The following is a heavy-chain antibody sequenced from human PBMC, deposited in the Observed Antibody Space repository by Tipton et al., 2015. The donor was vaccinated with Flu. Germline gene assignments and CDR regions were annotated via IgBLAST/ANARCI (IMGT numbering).Heavy chain of an antibody. J-gene: IGHJ4*02. CDR1: GFTFSSYA. D-gene: IGHD6-19*01. CDR2: FSIRGGAT. Sequence: SLRLSCAASGFTFSSYAMSWVRQAPGKGLEWISGFSIRGGATFFADSVKGRFTISRDYYRNTLYLQMNSLRAEDTAVYYCAKVIPELVAGLDYWGQGTLVTVSS. CDR3: AKVIPELVAGLDY. V-gene: IGHV3-23*01.